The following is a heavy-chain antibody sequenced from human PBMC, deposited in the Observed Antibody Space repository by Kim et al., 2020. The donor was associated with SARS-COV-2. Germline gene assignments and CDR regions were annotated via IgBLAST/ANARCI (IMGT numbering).Heavy chain of an antibody. J-gene: IGHJ3*01. V-gene: IGHV3-23*05. CDR3: TKGGATVLDAFDL. CDR1: GFTFNNYA. Sequence: GGSLRLSCAASGFTFNNYAMAWVRQAPGKGLQWVAIMTSSGSSADYADSVKGRLTLSRDNSKNTLDLQMNSLRVEDTAVYYCTKGGATVLDAFDLWGQGTVVAVSS. CDR2: MTSSGSSA. D-gene: IGHD1-26*01.